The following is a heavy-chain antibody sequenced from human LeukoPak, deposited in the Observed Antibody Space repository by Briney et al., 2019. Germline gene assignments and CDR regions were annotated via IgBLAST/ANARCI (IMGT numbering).Heavy chain of an antibody. CDR1: GFTFDDYA. CDR3: AKFYSSSWYIFDY. V-gene: IGHV3-48*01. Sequence: PGGSLRLSCAASGFTFDDYAMHWVRQAPGKGLEWVSYISSSSSTIYYADSVKGRFTISRDNAKNSLYLQMNSLRAEDTAVYYCAKFYSSSWYIFDYWGQGTLVTVSS. CDR2: ISSSSSTI. J-gene: IGHJ4*02. D-gene: IGHD6-13*01.